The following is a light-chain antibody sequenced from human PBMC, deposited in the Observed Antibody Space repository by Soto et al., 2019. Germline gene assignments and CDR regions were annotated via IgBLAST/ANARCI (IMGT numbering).Light chain of an antibody. V-gene: IGKV3-20*01. CDR2: GAS. Sequence: EIVLTQSPGALSLSPGERATLSCRASQTVSDNYLAWYQQKPGQAPSLLIYGASTRATGIPDRFSGSGSGTDFTLTISRPEPEDFAGYYCQQYGGSPRVSFGGGTKVEIK. CDR1: QTVSDNY. CDR3: QQYGGSPRVS. J-gene: IGKJ4*01.